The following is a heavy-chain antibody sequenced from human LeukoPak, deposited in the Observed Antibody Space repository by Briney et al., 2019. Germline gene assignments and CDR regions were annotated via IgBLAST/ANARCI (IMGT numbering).Heavy chain of an antibody. CDR2: INHSGST. CDR1: GGSFSGYY. J-gene: IGHJ4*02. CDR3: ARAGRSLPGGFDY. Sequence: SETLSLTCAVYGGSFSGYYWSWIRQPPGKGLEWIGEINHSGSTNYNPSLKSRVTISVDTSKNQFSLKLSSVTAADTAVYYCARAGRSLPGGFDYWGQGTLVTVSS. V-gene: IGHV4-34*01. D-gene: IGHD5-24*01.